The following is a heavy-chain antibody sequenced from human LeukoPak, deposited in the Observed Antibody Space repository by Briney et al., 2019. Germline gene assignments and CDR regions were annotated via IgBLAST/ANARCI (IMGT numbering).Heavy chain of an antibody. CDR3: ARESYAMGTY. CDR2: INTDGSIM. CDR1: GFAFSAYW. V-gene: IGHV3-74*01. D-gene: IGHD2-8*01. Sequence: GGSLRLSCAASGFAFSAYWMLWVRRAPGKGLVWVSRINTDGSIMHYADSVKGRFTISRDNAKNTLYLQMNSLIAEDTAIYYCARESYAMGTYWGQGTLVTVSS. J-gene: IGHJ4*02.